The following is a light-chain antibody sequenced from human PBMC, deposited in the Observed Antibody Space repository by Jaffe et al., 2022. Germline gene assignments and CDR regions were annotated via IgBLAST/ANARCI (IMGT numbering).Light chain of an antibody. CDR3: QQYDTTPYT. CDR2: GAS. J-gene: IGKJ2*01. Sequence: VLTQSPGTLSLSPGERATLSCRASQSVTSSYLAWYQQQPGQAPRLLIYGASRRATGIPDRFSGSGSGTDFTLTISRLEPEDFAVYYCQQYDTTPYTFGQGTRLDIK. V-gene: IGKV3-20*01. CDR1: QSVTSSY.